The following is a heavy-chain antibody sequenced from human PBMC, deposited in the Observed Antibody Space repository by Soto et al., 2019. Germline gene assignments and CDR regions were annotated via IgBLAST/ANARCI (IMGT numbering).Heavy chain of an antibody. CDR2: IDDTGSLT. CDR3: ARDQTVAGPTTFDY. D-gene: IGHD6-19*01. J-gene: IGHJ4*02. Sequence: LRLSCAASGFTFSSYWMHWVRQTPGKGLVWVSRIDDTGSLTTYADSVKGRFTISRDNAKNTLYLQMNSLRAEDTAVYYCARDQTVAGPTTFDYCGQGTLVTVSS. CDR1: GFTFSSYW. V-gene: IGHV3-74*01.